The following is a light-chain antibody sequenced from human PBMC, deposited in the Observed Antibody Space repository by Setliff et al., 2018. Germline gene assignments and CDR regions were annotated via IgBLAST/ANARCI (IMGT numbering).Light chain of an antibody. V-gene: IGLV2-14*03. Sequence: QSALTQPASVSGSPGQSITFSCTGSSSDVGGYDYVSWYQQHPGKAPKLLNYDVTNRPSGVSNRFSGSKSGNTASLTISGLQAEDEAEYFCSSYTVGSTLSVFGTGTKVTVL. CDR2: DVT. J-gene: IGLJ1*01. CDR1: SSDVGGYDY. CDR3: SSYTVGSTLSV.